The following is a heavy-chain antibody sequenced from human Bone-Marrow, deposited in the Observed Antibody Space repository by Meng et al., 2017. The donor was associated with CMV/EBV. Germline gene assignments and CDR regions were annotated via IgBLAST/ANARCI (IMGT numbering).Heavy chain of an antibody. V-gene: IGHV3-30*04. J-gene: IGHJ6*02. CDR2: ISYDGSNK. D-gene: IGHD3-3*01. Sequence: GGSLRLSCAASGFTFSSYAMHWVRQAPGKGLEWVAVISYDGSNKYYADSVKGRFTISRDNSKNTLYLQMNSLRAEDTAVYYCAREHRGFLESYGMDVWGQGTTVTVSS. CDR3: AREHRGFLESYGMDV. CDR1: GFTFSSYA.